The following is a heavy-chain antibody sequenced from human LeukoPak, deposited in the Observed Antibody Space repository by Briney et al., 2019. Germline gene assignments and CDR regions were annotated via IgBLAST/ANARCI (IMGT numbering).Heavy chain of an antibody. CDR1: GGSFSGYY. CDR2: INHSGST. Sequence: SGTLSLTCAVYGGSFSGYYWSWIRQPPGKGLEWIGEINHSGSTNYNPSLKSRATISVDTSKNQFSLKLSSVTAADTAVYYCARARGDLWGQGTLVTVSS. V-gene: IGHV4-34*01. CDR3: ARARGDL. J-gene: IGHJ5*02.